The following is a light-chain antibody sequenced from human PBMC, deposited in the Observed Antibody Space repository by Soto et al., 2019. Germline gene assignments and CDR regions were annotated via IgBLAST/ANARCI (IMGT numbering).Light chain of an antibody. CDR1: SSDVGIYNY. J-gene: IGLJ1*01. Sequence: QSALTQPASVSGSPGQSITISCTGTSSDVGIYNYVSWYQQEPGKAPKLLIYGVTSRPSGVSDRFSGSKSGNTASPTISGLQAEDESDYYCFSYTTSSTYVFGTGTKVTVL. CDR3: FSYTTSSTYV. CDR2: GVT. V-gene: IGLV2-14*01.